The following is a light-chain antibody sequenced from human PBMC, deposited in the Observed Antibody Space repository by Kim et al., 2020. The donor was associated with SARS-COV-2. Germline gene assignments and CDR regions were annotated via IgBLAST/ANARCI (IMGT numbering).Light chain of an antibody. J-gene: IGKJ4*01. Sequence: SVCPGERYTLSCRATQNMYTYLAWYQQKPGQAPRLLISYASTRATGIPARFSGSGSGTEFTLTISSLQSEDFAVYYCQQYGDWPLTFGGGTKLEI. CDR2: YAS. CDR3: QQYGDWPLT. V-gene: IGKV3-15*01. CDR1: QNMYTY.